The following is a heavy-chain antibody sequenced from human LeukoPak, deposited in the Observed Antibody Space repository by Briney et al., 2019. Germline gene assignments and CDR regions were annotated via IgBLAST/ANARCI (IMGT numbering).Heavy chain of an antibody. V-gene: IGHV4-59*01. J-gene: IGHJ4*02. D-gene: IGHD2-15*01. Sequence: SETLSLTCTVSGGSISSYYWSWIRQPPGKGLEWIGYIYHTGSTNYNPSLKSRVTISVDSSKNQFSLKLSSVTAADTAVYYCASLQGGYWGQGTLVTVSS. CDR3: ASLQGGY. CDR2: IYHTGST. CDR1: GGSISSYY.